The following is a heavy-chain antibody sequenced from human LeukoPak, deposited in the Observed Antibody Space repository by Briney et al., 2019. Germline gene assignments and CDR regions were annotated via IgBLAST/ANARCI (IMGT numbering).Heavy chain of an antibody. V-gene: IGHV1-69*05. D-gene: IGHD6-6*01. CDR3: ARDHGLAYSSYYFDY. Sequence: ASVKVSCKASGGTFSSYAISWVRQAPGQGLEWMGGIIPIFGTANYAQKFQGRVTITTDESTSTAYMELSSLRSEDTAVYYCARDHGLAYSSYYFDYWGQGTLVTVSS. CDR2: IIPIFGTA. J-gene: IGHJ4*02. CDR1: GGTFSSYA.